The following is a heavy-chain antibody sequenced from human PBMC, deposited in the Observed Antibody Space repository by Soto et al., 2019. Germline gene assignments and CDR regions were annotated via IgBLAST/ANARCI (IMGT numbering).Heavy chain of an antibody. CDR1: GYSFITYW. D-gene: IGHD5-12*01. CDR3: ASLKTYYDSLDY. J-gene: IGHJ4*02. Sequence: PGESLKISCKCSGYSFITYWIGWVRQMPGKGLEWMGIIYPGDSDTRYSPSFQGQVTISADKSISTAYLQWSSLKASDTAMYYCASLKTYYDSLDYWGQGTLVTVSS. V-gene: IGHV5-51*01. CDR2: IYPGDSDT.